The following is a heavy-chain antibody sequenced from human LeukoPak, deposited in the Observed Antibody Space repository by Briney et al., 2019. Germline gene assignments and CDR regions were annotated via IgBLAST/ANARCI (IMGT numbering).Heavy chain of an antibody. J-gene: IGHJ4*02. Sequence: ASVKVSRKASGYTFTSYGISWVRQAPGQGLEWMGWISAYNGNTNYAQKLQGRVTMTTDTSTSTAYMELSRLRSDDTAVYYCARALGSGSYSDYWGQGTLVTVSS. CDR1: GYTFTSYG. D-gene: IGHD3-10*02. CDR3: ARALGSGSYSDY. V-gene: IGHV1-18*01. CDR2: ISAYNGNT.